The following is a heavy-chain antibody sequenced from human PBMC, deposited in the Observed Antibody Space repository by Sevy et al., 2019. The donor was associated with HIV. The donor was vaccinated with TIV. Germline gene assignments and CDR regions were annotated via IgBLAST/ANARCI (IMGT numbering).Heavy chain of an antibody. D-gene: IGHD6-13*01. CDR2: MNPNSGNT. Sequence: ASVKVSCKASGYTFTSYDINWVRQATGQGLEWMGWMNPNSGNTGYAQKFQGRVTMTRNTSIRTAYMELSSLRSEDTAVYYCARTEPGIAAYGMDVWGQRTTVTVSS. CDR3: ARTEPGIAAYGMDV. V-gene: IGHV1-8*01. CDR1: GYTFTSYD. J-gene: IGHJ6*02.